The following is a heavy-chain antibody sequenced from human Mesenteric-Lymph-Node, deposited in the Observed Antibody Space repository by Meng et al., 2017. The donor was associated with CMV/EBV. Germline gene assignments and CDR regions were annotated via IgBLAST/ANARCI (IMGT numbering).Heavy chain of an antibody. Sequence: ASVKVSCKASGYTFTSYDINWVRQATGQGLEWMGWMNPNSGNTGYAQKFQGRVTITRNTSISTAYMELSSPKSEDTAVYYCARDGGEMATLIRYYYGMDVWGQGTTVTVSS. CDR3: ARDGGEMATLIRYYYGMDV. V-gene: IGHV1-8*03. D-gene: IGHD5-24*01. CDR2: MNPNSGNT. CDR1: GYTFTSYD. J-gene: IGHJ6*02.